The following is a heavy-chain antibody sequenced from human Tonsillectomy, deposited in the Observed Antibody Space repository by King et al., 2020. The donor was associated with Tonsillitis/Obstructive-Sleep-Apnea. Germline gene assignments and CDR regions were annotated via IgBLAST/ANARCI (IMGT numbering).Heavy chain of an antibody. J-gene: IGHJ6*03. Sequence: VQLVESGGGLVQPGGSLRLSCAASGFTFSSYWMSWVRQAPGKGLEWVANIKQDGSEKYYVDSVKGRFTISRDNAKNSLYLQMNSLRAEDTAVYYCARESYFYESSGYLRGYYYYYMDVWGTGTTVTVSS. V-gene: IGHV3-7*01. D-gene: IGHD3-22*01. CDR2: IKQDGSEK. CDR1: GFTFSSYW. CDR3: ARESYFYESSGYLRGYYYYYMDV.